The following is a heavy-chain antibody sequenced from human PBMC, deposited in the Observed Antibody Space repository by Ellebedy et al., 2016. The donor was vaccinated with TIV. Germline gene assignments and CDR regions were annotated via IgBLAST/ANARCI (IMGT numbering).Heavy chain of an antibody. J-gene: IGHJ6*03. CDR1: GFTFSSYA. V-gene: IGHV3-23*01. Sequence: GESLKISXAASGFTFSSYAMSWVRQAPGRRLEWVSAMSGSGGSTHYVDSVKGRTAISRDNSKNTAYLLMNSLRVGDTAVYYCAKGDEFWSGYSPSYFYYMDVWGKGTTVTVSS. CDR2: MSGSGGST. D-gene: IGHD3-3*01. CDR3: AKGDEFWSGYSPSYFYYMDV.